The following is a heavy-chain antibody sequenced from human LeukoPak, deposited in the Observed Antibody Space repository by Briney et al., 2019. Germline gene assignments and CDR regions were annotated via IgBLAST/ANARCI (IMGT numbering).Heavy chain of an antibody. D-gene: IGHD6-6*01. V-gene: IGHV1-69*05. Sequence: ASVKVSCKASGGTFSSYAISWVRQAPGQGLEWMGGIIPIFGTANYARKFQGRVTITTDESTSTAYMELSSLRSEDTAVYYCARDLSSSVGFDYWGQGTLVTVSS. CDR3: ARDLSSSVGFDY. CDR1: GGTFSSYA. J-gene: IGHJ4*02. CDR2: IIPIFGTA.